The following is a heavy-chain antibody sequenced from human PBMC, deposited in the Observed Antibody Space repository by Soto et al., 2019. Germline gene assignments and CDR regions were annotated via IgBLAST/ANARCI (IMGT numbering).Heavy chain of an antibody. CDR2: IYYSGST. CDR3: ARDGGYGSGSYRFDY. J-gene: IGHJ4*02. V-gene: IGHV4-31*03. Sequence: QVQLQESGPGLVTPSQTLSLTCTVSGGSISSGGYYWSWIRQHPGKGLAWIGYIYYSGSTSYNPSLKSRVTKSIDTSKNQFSLKLSSVTAADTAVYYCARDGGYGSGSYRFDYWGQGTLVTVSS. CDR1: GGSISSGGYY. D-gene: IGHD3-10*01.